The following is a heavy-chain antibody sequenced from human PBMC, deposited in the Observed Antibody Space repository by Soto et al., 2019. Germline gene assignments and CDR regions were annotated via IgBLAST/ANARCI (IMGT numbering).Heavy chain of an antibody. V-gene: IGHV4-59*01. CDR1: GDSISGYY. J-gene: IGHJ4*02. Sequence: SETLSLTCTVSGDSISGYYWSWIRQPPGKGLEWIGYIYYSGSTNYNPSLKGRVTMSVDTSKNQFSLKLTSVTAADTAMYFCAKYRRTDAEGYTFDYWGQGALVT. CDR3: AKYRRTDAEGYTFDY. D-gene: IGHD2-15*01. CDR2: IYYSGST.